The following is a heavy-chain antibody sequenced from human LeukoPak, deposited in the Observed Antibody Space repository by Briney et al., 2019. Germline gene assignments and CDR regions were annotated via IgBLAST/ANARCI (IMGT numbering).Heavy chain of an antibody. CDR2: IKQDGSEK. CDR3: ARVGGLRYFGWLLTDYYFDY. CDR1: GFTFSSYW. Sequence: GGSLRLSCAASGFTFSSYWMSWVRQAPGKGLEWVANIKQDGSEKYYVDSVKGRFTISRDNAKNSLYLQMNSLRAEDTAVYYCARVGGLRYFGWLLTDYYFDYWGQGTLVTVSS. J-gene: IGHJ4*02. V-gene: IGHV3-7*01. D-gene: IGHD3-9*01.